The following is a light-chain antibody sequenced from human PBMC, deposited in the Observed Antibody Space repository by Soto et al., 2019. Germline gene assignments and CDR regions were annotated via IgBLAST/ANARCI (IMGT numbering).Light chain of an antibody. J-gene: IGKJ5*01. CDR2: GAS. CDR3: QQYNNWPPFT. Sequence: EIVMTQSPATLSVSPGERATLSCRASQSVNSNLGWYQQKPGQAPRLFIYGASTRATGISARFSGSGSGTEFTLTISSLQSEDSAVYYCQQYNNWPPFTFGQGTRLEIK. V-gene: IGKV3-15*01. CDR1: QSVNSN.